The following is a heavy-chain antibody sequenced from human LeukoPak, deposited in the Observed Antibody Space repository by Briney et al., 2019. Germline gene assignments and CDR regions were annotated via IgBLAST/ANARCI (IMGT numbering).Heavy chain of an antibody. CDR2: ISAYNGNT. J-gene: IGHJ4*02. Sequence: ASVKVSCKASGYTFISYGISWVRQAPGQGLEWMGWISAYNGNTNYAQKLQGRVTMTTDTSTSTVYMELRSLRSDDTAIYYCARDQERWLPSPPGCWGQGTLVTVSS. D-gene: IGHD3-22*01. CDR3: ARDQERWLPSPPGC. V-gene: IGHV1-18*01. CDR1: GYTFISYG.